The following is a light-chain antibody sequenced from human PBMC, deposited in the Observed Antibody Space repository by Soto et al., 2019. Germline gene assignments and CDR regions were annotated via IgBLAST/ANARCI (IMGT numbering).Light chain of an antibody. J-gene: IGKJ1*01. V-gene: IGKV3-20*01. CDR3: QQYGSVKPWR. CDR2: GAS. Sequence: ERVFTDSTGALALCPVGKVTLLSRPIQSVSSSYLAWYQQKPGQAPRLLIYGASSRATGVPDRFSGSGSGTDFTLTISRLEPEDFAGYYCQQYGSVKPWRFGQGTMVDIK. CDR1: QSVSSSY.